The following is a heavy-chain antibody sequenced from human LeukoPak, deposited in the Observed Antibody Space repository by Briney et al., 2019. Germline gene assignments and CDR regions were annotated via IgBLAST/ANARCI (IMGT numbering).Heavy chain of an antibody. CDR1: GYTFTSYG. CDR3: ATLPTVVTPGY. D-gene: IGHD4-23*01. CDR2: ISAYNGNT. J-gene: IGHJ4*02. V-gene: IGHV1-18*01. Sequence: ASVKVSCKASGYTFTSYGISWVRQAPGQGLEWTGWISAYNGNTNYAQKLQGRVTMTTDTSTSTAYMELRSLRSDDTAVYYCATLPTVVTPGYWGQGTLVTVSS.